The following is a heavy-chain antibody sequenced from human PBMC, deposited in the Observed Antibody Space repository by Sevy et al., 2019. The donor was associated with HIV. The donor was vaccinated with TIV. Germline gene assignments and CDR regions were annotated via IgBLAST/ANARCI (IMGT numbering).Heavy chain of an antibody. CDR1: GFTFSDYY. Sequence: GGSLRLSCAASGFTFSDYYMSWIRQAPGKGLEWVSYISSSGSTIYYADSVKGRFTISRDNAKNSLYLQMNSLRADDTAVYYCARGGGHYYDSSGYPIGGYYGMDVWGQGTTVTVSS. J-gene: IGHJ6*02. CDR3: ARGGGHYYDSSGYPIGGYYGMDV. CDR2: ISSSGSTI. V-gene: IGHV3-11*01. D-gene: IGHD3-22*01.